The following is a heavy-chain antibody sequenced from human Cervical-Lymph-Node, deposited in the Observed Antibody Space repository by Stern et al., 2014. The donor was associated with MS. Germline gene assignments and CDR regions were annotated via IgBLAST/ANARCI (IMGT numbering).Heavy chain of an antibody. Sequence: TEVKKTGSLLKSNFKARQGALQTNAVSCVGLAHGQVLDWVGRIITSLGQATNTHKCQGRVTITADDTRNRAYIDLCSLRSEDTAVYYCARNRPTRSRMDVWGQGTTVTVSS. D-gene: IGHD1-14*01. V-gene: IGHV1-69*11. CDR3: ARNRPTRSRMDV. CDR2: IITSLGQA. CDR1: QGALQTNA. J-gene: IGHJ6*02.